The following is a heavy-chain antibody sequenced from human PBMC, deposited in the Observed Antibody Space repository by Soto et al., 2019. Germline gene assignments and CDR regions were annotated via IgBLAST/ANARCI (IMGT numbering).Heavy chain of an antibody. J-gene: IGHJ6*02. D-gene: IGHD2-15*01. CDR3: ARSDFTIVVVVAATPYGMDV. Sequence: SVKVSCKASGGTFSSYAISWVRQAPGQGLEWMGGIIPIFGTANYAQKFQGRVTITADESTSTAYMELSSLRSEDTAVYYCARSDFTIVVVVAATPYGMDVWGQGTTVNVSS. V-gene: IGHV1-69*13. CDR1: GGTFSSYA. CDR2: IIPIFGTA.